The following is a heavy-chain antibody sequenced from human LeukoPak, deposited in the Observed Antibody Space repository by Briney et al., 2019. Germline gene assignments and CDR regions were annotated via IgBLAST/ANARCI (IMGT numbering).Heavy chain of an antibody. CDR1: GGSITNYY. CDR2: GFYSGSA. D-gene: IGHD4-17*01. V-gene: IGHV4-59*04. Sequence: SETLSLTCTVSGGSITNYYWSWIRQPPGKGLEWIGSGFYSGSAYYNPSLKSRLTISVDTSKNQFSLDLSSVTAADTAVYYCARLRGAMTPVTSDFDYWGQGTLVTVSS. CDR3: ARLRGAMTPVTSDFDY. J-gene: IGHJ4*02.